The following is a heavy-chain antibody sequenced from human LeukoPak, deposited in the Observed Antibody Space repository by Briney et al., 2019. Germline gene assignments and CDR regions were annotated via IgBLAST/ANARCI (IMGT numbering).Heavy chain of an antibody. CDR2: IIPIFGTA. V-gene: IGHV1-69*13. CDR1: GGTFSSYA. D-gene: IGHD6-19*01. Sequence: ASVKVSCKASGGTFSSYAISWVRRAPGQGLEWMGGIIPIFGTANYAQKFQGRVTITADESTSTAYMELSSLRSEDTAVYYCASPKGAGRYYFDYWGQGTLVTVSS. J-gene: IGHJ4*02. CDR3: ASPKGAGRYYFDY.